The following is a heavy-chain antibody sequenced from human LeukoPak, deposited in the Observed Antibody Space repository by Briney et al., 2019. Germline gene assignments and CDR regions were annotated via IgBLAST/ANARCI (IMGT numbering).Heavy chain of an antibody. CDR2: ISGSGGDT. CDR3: AKDYGRYDSSGYYYVSSVGY. V-gene: IGHV3-23*01. J-gene: IGHJ4*02. Sequence: GRSLRLSCAASGFTFSTYAMSWVRHAPGKGLEWVSAISGSGGDTYYADSVKGRFTIARDNPKSRLYLRMTCLRAEDPAVYYCAKDYGRYDSSGYYYVSSVGYWGQGTLVTVSS. D-gene: IGHD3-22*01. CDR1: GFTFSTYA.